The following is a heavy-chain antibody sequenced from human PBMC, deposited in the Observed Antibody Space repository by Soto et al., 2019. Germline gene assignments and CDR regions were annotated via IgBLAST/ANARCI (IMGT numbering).Heavy chain of an antibody. CDR1: GFIFSGSA. CDR3: ARGQGAAIGDYYYHGMDV. V-gene: IGHV3-73*02. Sequence: EVQLVESGGGLVQPGGSLKLSCAASGFIFSGSAIHWVRQASGKGLEWVGRIRSRANNFATSSAASVKGRFTFSRDDSKKTAYLQMTTLKPEDTAVYYCARGQGAAIGDYYYHGMDVWGQGTTVTVSS. D-gene: IGHD2-2*02. CDR2: IRSRANNFAT. J-gene: IGHJ6*02.